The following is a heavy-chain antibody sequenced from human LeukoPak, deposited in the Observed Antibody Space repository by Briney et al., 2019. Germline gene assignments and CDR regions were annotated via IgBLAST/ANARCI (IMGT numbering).Heavy chain of an antibody. Sequence: GGSLRLSCAASGFSFSSYSMNWVRQAPGKGLEWVSYISSSSSIIYYADSVKGRFTISRDNAKNSLYLQMNSLRAEDTAVYYCARDLLGSGYVYDYWGQGGLVTVSS. V-gene: IGHV3-48*01. CDR2: ISSSSSII. CDR1: GFSFSSYS. CDR3: ARDLLGSGYVYDY. D-gene: IGHD5-12*01. J-gene: IGHJ4*02.